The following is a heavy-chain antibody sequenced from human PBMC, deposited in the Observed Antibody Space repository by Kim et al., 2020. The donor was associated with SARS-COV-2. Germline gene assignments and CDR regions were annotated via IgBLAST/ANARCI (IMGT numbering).Heavy chain of an antibody. J-gene: IGHJ6*01. Sequence: GGSLRLSCAASGFTFRSYGMHWVRQAPGKGLEWVAVISFDGSNKYYADSVKGRFTISRDNSKNTLYLQMNSLRAEDTSVYYCAKDPNDFWSGYYYYGMDV. CDR1: GFTFRSYG. CDR3: AKDPNDFWSGYYYYGMDV. D-gene: IGHD3-3*01. CDR2: ISFDGSNK. V-gene: IGHV3-30*18.